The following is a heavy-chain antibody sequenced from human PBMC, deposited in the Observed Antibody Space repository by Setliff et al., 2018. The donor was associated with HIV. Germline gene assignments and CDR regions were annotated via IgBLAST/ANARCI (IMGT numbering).Heavy chain of an antibody. CDR3: ARTLRAAAMGYFDY. CDR2: IYTSGST. V-gene: IGHV4-61*02. D-gene: IGHD5-18*01. Sequence: PSETLSLTCTVSGGSISSGSYYWSWIRQPAGKGLEWIGRIYTSGSTTYSPSLKSRVTILLDPSKNQFSLKLTSVTAADTAVYYCARTLRAAAMGYFDYWGQGTLVTVSS. CDR1: GGSISSGSYY. J-gene: IGHJ4*02.